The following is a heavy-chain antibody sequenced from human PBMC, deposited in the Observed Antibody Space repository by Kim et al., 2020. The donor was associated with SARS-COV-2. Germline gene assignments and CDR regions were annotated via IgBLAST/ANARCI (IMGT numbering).Heavy chain of an antibody. CDR2: IRSKANSYAT. Sequence: GGSLRLSCAASGFTFSGSAMHWVRQASGKGLEWVGRIRSKANSYATAYAASVKGRFTISRDDSKNTAYLQMNSLKTEDTAVYYCTRQAYCSGGSCYRDYWGQGTLVTVSS. CDR3: TRQAYCSGGSCYRDY. V-gene: IGHV3-73*01. D-gene: IGHD2-15*01. CDR1: GFTFSGSA. J-gene: IGHJ4*02.